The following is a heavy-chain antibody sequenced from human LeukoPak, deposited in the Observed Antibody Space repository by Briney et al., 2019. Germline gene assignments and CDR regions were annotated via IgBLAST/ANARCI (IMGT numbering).Heavy chain of an antibody. D-gene: IGHD4-11*01. J-gene: IGHJ4*02. CDR2: INWNGGST. V-gene: IGHV3-20*04. CDR1: GFTFDDYG. Sequence: PGGSLRLSCAASGFTFDDYGMSWVRQAPGKGLEWVSGINWNGGSTGCADSVKGRFTISRDNSKNTLYLQMNSLRAEDTAVYYCAVTYSNYNRVFDYWGQGTLVTVSS. CDR3: AVTYSNYNRVFDY.